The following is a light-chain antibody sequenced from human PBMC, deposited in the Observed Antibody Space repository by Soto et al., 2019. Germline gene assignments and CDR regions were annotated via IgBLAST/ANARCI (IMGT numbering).Light chain of an antibody. V-gene: IGKV3D-15*01. CDR1: QSVNIY. CDR2: GAS. Sequence: EIVLTQSPDTLSLSPVERATLSCRASQSVNIYLAWYQQKPGQAPRLLIFGASYRATGIPARFSGSGSGTEFNLTISSLQSEDFAVYFCQQYDDWLRLTFGGGTKVDI. J-gene: IGKJ4*01. CDR3: QQYDDWLRLT.